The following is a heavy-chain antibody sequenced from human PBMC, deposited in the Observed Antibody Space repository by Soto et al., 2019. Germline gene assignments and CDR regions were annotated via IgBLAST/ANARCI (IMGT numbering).Heavy chain of an antibody. CDR1: GGSISGYY. CDR3: ARLGGYYQAFDQ. J-gene: IGHJ4*02. Sequence: SETLSLTCTVSGGSISGYYWSWFRQPPGKGLEWIGYIYYSGSTTYTPSLKSRVTIAVDTSKNQFSLRLNSVTAADTAVYYCARLGGYYQAFDQWGQGSLVTSPQ. V-gene: IGHV4-59*08. CDR2: IYYSGST. D-gene: IGHD3-22*01.